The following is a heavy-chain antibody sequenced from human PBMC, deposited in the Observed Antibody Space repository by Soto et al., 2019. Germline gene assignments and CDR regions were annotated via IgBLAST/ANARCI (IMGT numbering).Heavy chain of an antibody. D-gene: IGHD3-3*01. J-gene: IGHJ4*02. V-gene: IGHV3-23*01. CDR2: TSGSGGST. CDR3: AKVNDFWSGYYTGRYFDY. CDR1: GFTFSSYA. Sequence: EVQLLESGGGFVQPGGSLRISCAASGFTFSSYALSWVRQAPGKGLEWVSATSGSGGSTYYADSMRGRFTIARDNSKNTLYLQMSSLRAEDTAVYYFAKVNDFWSGYYTGRYFDYWGQGTLVTVSS.